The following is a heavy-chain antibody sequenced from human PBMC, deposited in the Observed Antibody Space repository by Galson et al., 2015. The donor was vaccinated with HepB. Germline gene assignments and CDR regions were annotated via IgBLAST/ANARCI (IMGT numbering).Heavy chain of an antibody. Sequence: SLRLSCAAPGFTFPVYAMNWVRQAPGKGLEWISHISAQSNIIYYADSVKGQFTISRDNDKNSLYLQMDSLRDDDTAVYYCARYGSGSDYKAPFDYWGQGTLVTVSS. J-gene: IGHJ4*02. D-gene: IGHD3-10*01. CDR2: ISAQSNII. CDR3: ARYGSGSDYKAPFDY. V-gene: IGHV3-48*02. CDR1: GFTFPVYA.